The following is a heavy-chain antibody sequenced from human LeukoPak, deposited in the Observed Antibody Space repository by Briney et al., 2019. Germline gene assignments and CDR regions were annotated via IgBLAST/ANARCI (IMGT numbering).Heavy chain of an antibody. V-gene: IGHV1-24*01. Sequence: ASVKVSCKVSGYTLTELSIHWVRQAPGKGLEWMGGFDSEDDETIFAQKFQGRVTLTEDTSTDTAYMELSSLRSEDTAVYYCARGGSYYYGSGSLTSGYWGQGTLVTVSS. CDR2: FDSEDDET. CDR1: GYTLTELS. CDR3: ARGGSYYYGSGSLTSGY. D-gene: IGHD3-10*01. J-gene: IGHJ4*02.